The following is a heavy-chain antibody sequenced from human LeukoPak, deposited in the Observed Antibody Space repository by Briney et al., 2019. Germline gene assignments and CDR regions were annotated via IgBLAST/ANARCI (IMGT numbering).Heavy chain of an antibody. V-gene: IGHV3-23*01. CDR3: AKCSTSAYTTGWCNWIDP. J-gene: IGHJ5*02. D-gene: IGHD6-19*01. CDR2: TVSRGTT. CDR1: GFTFTSDA. Sequence: GGSLRPSCVASGFTFTSDAMNWVRQAPGKGLEWVSSTVSRGTTQYADSVKGRFTVSRDTSKNTLYLQMNSLRADDTAVYYCAKCSTSAYTTGWCNWIDPWGQGTLVTVSS.